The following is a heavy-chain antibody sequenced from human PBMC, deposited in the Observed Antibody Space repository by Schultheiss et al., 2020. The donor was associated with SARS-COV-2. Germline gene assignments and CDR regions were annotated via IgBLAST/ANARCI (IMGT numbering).Heavy chain of an antibody. CDR1: GDSITSDGYS. CDR3: AREVVVAATPRRWFDP. J-gene: IGHJ5*02. CDR2: IYYSGST. Sequence: SETLSLTCGVSGDSITSDGYSWSWIRQHPGKGLEWIGYIYYSGSTNYNPSLKSRVTISVDTSKNQFSLKLSSVTAADTAVYYCAREVVVAATPRRWFDPWGQGTLVTVSS. D-gene: IGHD2-15*01. V-gene: IGHV4-31*11.